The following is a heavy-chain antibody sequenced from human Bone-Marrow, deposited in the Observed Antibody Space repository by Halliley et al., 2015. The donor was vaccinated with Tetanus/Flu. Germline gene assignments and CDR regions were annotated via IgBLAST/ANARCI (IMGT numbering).Heavy chain of an antibody. J-gene: IGHJ4*02. CDR1: GYTFTGTF. V-gene: IGHV1-46*01. Sequence: QLVQSGAEVKKPGASVKVSCKASGYTFTGTFMQWVRQAPGQGLEWVGVINLSDGGAAYAQKFRGRVTMTRDTSTSTVYMELGSLTSEDTAMYYCAREVGATGYWGQGTQVAVTS. CDR3: AREVGATGY. CDR2: INLSDGGA. D-gene: IGHD1-26*01.